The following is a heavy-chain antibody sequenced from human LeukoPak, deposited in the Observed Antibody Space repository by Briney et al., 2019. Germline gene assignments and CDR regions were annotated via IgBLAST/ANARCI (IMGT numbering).Heavy chain of an antibody. CDR1: GGTFSSYA. Sequence: SVKVSCKASGGTFSSYAISWVRQAPGQGLEWMGRIIPILGIANYAQKFQGRVTITADKSTSTAYMELSSLRSKDTAVYYCARDQNWNARSHFDYWGQGTLVTVSS. V-gene: IGHV1-69*04. CDR3: ARDQNWNARSHFDY. D-gene: IGHD1-1*01. J-gene: IGHJ4*02. CDR2: IIPILGIA.